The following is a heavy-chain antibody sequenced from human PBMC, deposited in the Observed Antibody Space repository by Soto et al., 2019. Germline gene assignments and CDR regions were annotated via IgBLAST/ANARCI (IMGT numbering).Heavy chain of an antibody. Sequence: EVQLVESGGGLVQPGGSLRLSCAASGFTLSNYWMAWVRQAPGKGLEWVANINQDGSEKHYVDSAKGRFTIPRDNARSSIYLPMNSLRAEDAAVFYCARTRLRETSGYGHFDLWGRGTLVAVSS. CDR1: GFTLSNYW. J-gene: IGHJ2*01. CDR3: ARTRLRETSGYGHFDL. V-gene: IGHV3-7*05. D-gene: IGHD3-22*01. CDR2: INQDGSEK.